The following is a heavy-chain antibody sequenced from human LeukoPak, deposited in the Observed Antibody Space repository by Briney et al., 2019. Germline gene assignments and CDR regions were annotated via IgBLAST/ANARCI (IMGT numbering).Heavy chain of an antibody. J-gene: IGHJ4*02. CDR3: ARGPSIRRYYDSSGYPRAIFDY. V-gene: IGHV1-2*02. D-gene: IGHD3-22*01. CDR1: RYTFTGYY. Sequence: ASVKVSCKASRYTFTGYYMHWVRQAPGQGLEWMGWINPNSGGTNYAQKFQGRVTMTRDTSISTAYMELSRLRSDDTAVYYCARGPSIRRYYDSSGYPRAIFDYWGQGTLVTVSS. CDR2: INPNSGGT.